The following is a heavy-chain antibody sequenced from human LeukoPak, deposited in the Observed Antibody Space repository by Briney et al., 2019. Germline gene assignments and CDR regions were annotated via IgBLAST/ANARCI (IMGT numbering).Heavy chain of an antibody. CDR1: GDSITSGYY. Sequence: SETLSLTCTVSGDSITSGYYWGWIRQPPGKGLEWLGSMYYSGTTYYNPSVKSRVTISVETSRNRFSLKLSSVTAADTAVYYCARRPNSGTAAVNWFDPWGQGILVTVSS. D-gene: IGHD1-1*01. V-gene: IGHV4-39*01. CDR2: MYYSGTT. CDR3: ARRPNSGTAAVNWFDP. J-gene: IGHJ5*02.